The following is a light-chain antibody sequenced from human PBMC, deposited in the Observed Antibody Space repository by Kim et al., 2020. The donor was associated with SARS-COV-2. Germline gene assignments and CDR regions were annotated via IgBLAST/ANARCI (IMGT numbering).Light chain of an antibody. CDR2: YDS. V-gene: IGLV3-21*04. Sequence: APGETASITCGQTSLGSKSVNWSQPKPGPPPVLVIYYDSDRPSGIPERFSGSNSGNTATLTISRVEAGDEADYYCQVWDSSSDHYVFGTGTKVTVL. CDR3: QVWDSSSDHYV. CDR1: SLGSKS. J-gene: IGLJ1*01.